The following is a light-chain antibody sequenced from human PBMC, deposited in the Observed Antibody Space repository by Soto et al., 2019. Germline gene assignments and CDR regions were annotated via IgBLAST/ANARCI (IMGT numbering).Light chain of an antibody. CDR1: SSDVGNYNY. Sequence: QSVLTQPASVSASPGQSITISCAGTSSDVGNYNYVSWYQQYPGKAPKLMIYEVTNRPSGVSNRFSGSKSGNTASLTISGLKAEDEADYYCSSFTTSTTWVFGGGTKLTVL. CDR3: SSFTTSTTWV. CDR2: EVT. V-gene: IGLV2-14*01. J-gene: IGLJ3*02.